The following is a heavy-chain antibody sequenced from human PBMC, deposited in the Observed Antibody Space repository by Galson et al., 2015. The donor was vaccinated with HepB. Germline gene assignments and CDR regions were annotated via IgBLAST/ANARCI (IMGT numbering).Heavy chain of an antibody. CDR1: GFTFSSYA. CDR3: AKGEAYDSSGTHYFDY. CDR2: ISGSGGST. Sequence: PRLSCAASGFTFSSYAMSWVRQAPGKGLEWVSAISGSGGSTYYADSVKGRFTISRDNSKNTLYLQMNSLRAEDTAVYYCAKGEAYDSSGTHYFDYWGQGTLVTVSS. D-gene: IGHD3-22*01. V-gene: IGHV3-23*01. J-gene: IGHJ4*02.